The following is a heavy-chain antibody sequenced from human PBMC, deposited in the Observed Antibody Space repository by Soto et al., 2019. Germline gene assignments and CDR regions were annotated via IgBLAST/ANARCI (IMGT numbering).Heavy chain of an antibody. CDR2: ISSSGSTI. CDR3: ARVKYYDILTGPLGAFDI. Sequence: GGSLRLSCAASGFTFSDYYMSWIRQAPGKGLEWVSYISSSGSTIYYADSVKGRFTISRDNAKNSLYLQMNSLRAEDTAVYYCARVKYYDILTGPLGAFDIWGQGTMVTVSS. V-gene: IGHV3-11*01. J-gene: IGHJ3*02. D-gene: IGHD3-9*01. CDR1: GFTFSDYY.